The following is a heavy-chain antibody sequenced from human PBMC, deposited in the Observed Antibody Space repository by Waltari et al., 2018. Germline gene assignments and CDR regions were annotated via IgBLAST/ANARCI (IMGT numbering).Heavy chain of an antibody. CDR1: GFTFSSYW. CDR3: ALGIPHNWFDP. J-gene: IGHJ5*02. D-gene: IGHD1-1*01. Sequence: EVQLVESGGGLVQPGGSLRLACAASGFTFSSYWMTWVRQAPGKGLEWVANIKQDGSEKYYVDSVKGRFTISRDNAKNSLYLQMNSLRAEDTAVYYCALGIPHNWFDPWGQGTLVTVPS. CDR2: IKQDGSEK. V-gene: IGHV3-7*03.